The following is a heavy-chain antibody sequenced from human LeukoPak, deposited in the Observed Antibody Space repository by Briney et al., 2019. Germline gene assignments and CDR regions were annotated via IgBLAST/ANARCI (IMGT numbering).Heavy chain of an antibody. D-gene: IGHD6-19*01. Sequence: PSETLSLTCTVSVGSIRSHYWSWIRQPAGKGLEWIGRLSSSGNTQYNPSLKSRVAMSVDTSKNQLSLKLNSVTAADTAVYYCARDPSITVAGMGFDCWGQGTPVTVSS. V-gene: IGHV4-4*07. CDR2: LSSSGNT. CDR3: ARDPSITVAGMGFDC. J-gene: IGHJ4*02. CDR1: VGSIRSHY.